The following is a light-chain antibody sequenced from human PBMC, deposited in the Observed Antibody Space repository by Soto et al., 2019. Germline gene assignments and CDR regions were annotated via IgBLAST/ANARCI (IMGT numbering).Light chain of an antibody. CDR3: AAWDDRLSDLL. CDR2: SNY. J-gene: IGLJ2*01. CDR1: NSNIGSNP. Sequence: QSVLTQPPSASGTPGQRVTISCSGSNSNIGSNPVHWYQQFPGTAPKLLIYSNYQRPSGVPDRFSGSKSGTSASLAISGLQSEDEADYYCAAWDDRLSDLLFGGGTK. V-gene: IGLV1-44*01.